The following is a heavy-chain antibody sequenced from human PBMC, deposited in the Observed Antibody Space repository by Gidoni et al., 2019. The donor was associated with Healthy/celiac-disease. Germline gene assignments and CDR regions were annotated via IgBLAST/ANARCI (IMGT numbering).Heavy chain of an antibody. D-gene: IGHD1-20*01. CDR3: AKDGNNWILYYFDY. CDR1: GVPFSSYG. Sequence: QVQLVESGGGVVQPGRSLRLSCAPAGVPFSSYGMHWVRQAPGKGLEWVAVISYDGSNKYYADSVKGRFTISRDNSKNTLYLQMNSLRAEDTAVYYCAKDGNNWILYYFDYWGQGTLVTVSS. V-gene: IGHV3-30*18. CDR2: ISYDGSNK. J-gene: IGHJ4*02.